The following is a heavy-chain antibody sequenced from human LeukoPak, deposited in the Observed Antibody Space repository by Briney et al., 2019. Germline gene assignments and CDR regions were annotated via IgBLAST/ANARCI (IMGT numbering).Heavy chain of an antibody. CDR2: ISAYNGNT. Sequence: ASVKVSCKASGYTFTSFGINWVRQAPGQGLEWMGWISAYNGNTNFALKLQGRVSMTTDASTSIAYMELTSLRSDDTAVYYCARVLYSGSYGINYWGQGTLVTVSS. J-gene: IGHJ4*02. V-gene: IGHV1-18*01. CDR3: ARVLYSGSYGINY. D-gene: IGHD1-26*01. CDR1: GYTFTSFG.